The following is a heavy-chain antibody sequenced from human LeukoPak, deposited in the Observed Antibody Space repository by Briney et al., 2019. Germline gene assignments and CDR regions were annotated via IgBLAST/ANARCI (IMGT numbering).Heavy chain of an antibody. CDR3: ATYCYYYGMDV. J-gene: IGHJ6*02. V-gene: IGHV3-30*03. CDR1: GFTFSSYG. Sequence: GGSLRLSCAASGFTFSSYGMHWVRQAPGKGLEWVAVISYDGSNKYYADSVKGRFTISRDNSKNTLYLQMNSLRAEDTAVYYCATYCYYYGMDVWGQGTTVTVSS. CDR2: ISYDGSNK.